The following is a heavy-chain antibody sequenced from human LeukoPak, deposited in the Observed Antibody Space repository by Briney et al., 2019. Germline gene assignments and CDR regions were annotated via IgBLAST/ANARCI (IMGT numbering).Heavy chain of an antibody. CDR3: AHYCSGGSCPDGDDAFDI. Sequence: ASVKVSCKASGYTFTSYYMHWVRQAPGQGLEWMGGIIPIFGTANYAQKFQGRVTITADKSTSTAYMELSSLRSEDTAVYYCAHYCSGGSCPDGDDAFDIWGQGTMVTVSS. D-gene: IGHD2-15*01. CDR1: GYTFTSYY. V-gene: IGHV1-69*06. J-gene: IGHJ3*02. CDR2: IIPIFGTA.